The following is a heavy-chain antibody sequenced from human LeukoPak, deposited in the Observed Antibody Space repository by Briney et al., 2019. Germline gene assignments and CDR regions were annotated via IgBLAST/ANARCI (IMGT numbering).Heavy chain of an antibody. CDR2: ISYDGSNK. CDR1: GFTFSSYG. D-gene: IGHD6-19*01. CDR3: AKPGGLPGIAVAEFDY. J-gene: IGHJ4*02. Sequence: GGSLRLSCAASGFTFSSYGMHWVRQAPGKGLEWVAVISYDGSNKYYADSVKGRFTISRDNSKNMLYLQMNSLRAEDTAVYYCAKPGGLPGIAVAEFDYWGQGTLVTVSS. V-gene: IGHV3-30*18.